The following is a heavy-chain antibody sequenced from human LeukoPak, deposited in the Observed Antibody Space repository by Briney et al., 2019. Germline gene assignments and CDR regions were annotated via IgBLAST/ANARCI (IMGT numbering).Heavy chain of an antibody. CDR3: ASTPGEMASPLGYYFDY. Sequence: ASVKVSCTAPGYTFTGHYMHWVRQAPGQGLEWMGWIHPNSGGTNYAQKFQGRVTLTRDTSISTAYMGLSRLRSDDTAVYYCASTPGEMASPLGYYFDYWGQGTLVTVSS. V-gene: IGHV1-2*02. D-gene: IGHD5-24*01. J-gene: IGHJ4*02. CDR2: IHPNSGGT. CDR1: GYTFTGHY.